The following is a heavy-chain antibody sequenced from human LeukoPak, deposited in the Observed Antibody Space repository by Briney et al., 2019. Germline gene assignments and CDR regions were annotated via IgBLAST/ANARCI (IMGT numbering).Heavy chain of an antibody. J-gene: IGHJ3*02. Sequence: GGSLRLSCAASGFDFSIYTMDWVRQAPGKGLEWVSSITRSGANIHYADSVKDRFTISRDNSKNTLYLQMNSLRAEDTAMYYCARDRLTNDAFDIWGQGTMATVSS. CDR2: ITRSGANI. V-gene: IGHV3-48*04. CDR1: GFDFSIYT. CDR3: ARDRLTNDAFDI. D-gene: IGHD2-8*01.